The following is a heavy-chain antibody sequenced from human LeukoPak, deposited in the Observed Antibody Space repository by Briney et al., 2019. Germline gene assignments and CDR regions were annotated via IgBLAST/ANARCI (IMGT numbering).Heavy chain of an antibody. V-gene: IGHV3-48*01. CDR3: AREPLDV. J-gene: IGHJ6*02. Sequence: GGSLRLSCAASGFSFSSYGMNWVRQAPGKGLEWVSYISSSTSFIYYADSVKGRFTISRDTAKNSLYLQMNSLRAKDTAVYYCAREPLDVWGQGTTVTVSS. CDR1: GFSFSSYG. CDR2: ISSSTSFI.